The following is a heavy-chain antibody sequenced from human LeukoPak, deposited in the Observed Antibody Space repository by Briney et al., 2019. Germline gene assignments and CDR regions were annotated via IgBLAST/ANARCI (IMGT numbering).Heavy chain of an antibody. CDR3: ARDSPPHNWGGGHYFDY. D-gene: IGHD7-27*01. CDR2: IIPILGIA. J-gene: IGHJ4*02. Sequence: ASVKVSCEASGGTFSSYAISWVRQAPGQGLEWMGRIIPILGIANYAQKFQGRVTITADKSTSTAYMELSSLRSEDTAVYYCARDSPPHNWGGGHYFDYWGQGTLVTVSS. CDR1: GGTFSSYA. V-gene: IGHV1-69*04.